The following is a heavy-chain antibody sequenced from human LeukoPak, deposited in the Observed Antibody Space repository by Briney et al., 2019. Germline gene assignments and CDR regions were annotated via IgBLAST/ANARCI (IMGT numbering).Heavy chain of an antibody. D-gene: IGHD2-2*01. J-gene: IGHJ4*02. V-gene: IGHV3-23*01. CDR2: ISGSGGST. CDR1: GFTFSDYA. CDR3: ATVFSSSNEFFDY. Sequence: GGSLRLSCAAPGFTFSDYAMSWVRQAPGKGLEWVSAISGSGGSTYYADSVKGRFTISRDNSKNTLYLQMNSLRAEDTAVYYCATVFSSSNEFFDYWGQGALVTVSS.